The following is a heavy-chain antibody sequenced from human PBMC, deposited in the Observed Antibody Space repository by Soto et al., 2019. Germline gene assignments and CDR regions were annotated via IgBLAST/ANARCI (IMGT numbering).Heavy chain of an antibody. CDR1: GYSFTSYW. CDR3: ARERQDFWSGYSDY. CDR2: IYPGDSDT. J-gene: IGHJ4*02. Sequence: XESLKLSCKCSGYSFTSYWIGLVRQMPGKGLEWMGIIYPGDSDTRYSPSFQGQVTISADKSISTAYLQWSSLKASDTAMYYCARERQDFWSGYSDYWGQGTLVTVSS. D-gene: IGHD3-3*01. V-gene: IGHV5-51*01.